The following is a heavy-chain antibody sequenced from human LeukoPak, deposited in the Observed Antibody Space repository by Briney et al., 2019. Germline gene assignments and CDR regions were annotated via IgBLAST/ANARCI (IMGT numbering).Heavy chain of an antibody. CDR3: ARADENYYGSGSYLTAYFQH. V-gene: IGHV1-18*01. CDR1: GYTFTSYG. CDR2: ISAYNGNT. J-gene: IGHJ1*01. D-gene: IGHD3-10*01. Sequence: GASVKVSCKPSGYTFTSYGISWVRQAPGQGLEWMGWISAYNGNTNNVQKLKDRVTMATDTSTSTVYRELRSLRSTDTDVYYRARADENYYGSGSYLTAYFQHWGQGTLVTVSS.